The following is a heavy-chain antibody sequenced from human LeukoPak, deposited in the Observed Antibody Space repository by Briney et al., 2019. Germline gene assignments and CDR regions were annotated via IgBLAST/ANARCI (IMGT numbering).Heavy chain of an antibody. CDR2: IYTSGST. CDR1: GGSISSGSYY. V-gene: IGHV4-61*02. Sequence: TLSLTCTVSGGSISSGSYYWSWIRQPAGKGLEWIGRIYTSGSTNYNPSLKSRVTISVDTSKNQFSLKMSSVTAADTAVYYCARGGKGVITLYYYYYMDVWGKGTTVTVSS. J-gene: IGHJ6*03. CDR3: ARGGKGVITLYYYYYMDV. D-gene: IGHD3-22*01.